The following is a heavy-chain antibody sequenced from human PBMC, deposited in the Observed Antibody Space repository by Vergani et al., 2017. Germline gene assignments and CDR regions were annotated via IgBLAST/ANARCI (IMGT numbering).Heavy chain of an antibody. Sequence: VQLVESGGGVVQPGRSLRLSCAASGFTFSSYGMHWVRQAPGKGLEWVAVISYDGSNKYYADSVKGRFTISRDNSKNTLYLQMNSLRAEDTAVYYCAKGFLGTGYMDVWGKGTTVTVSS. CDR2: ISYDGSNK. V-gene: IGHV3-30*18. CDR3: AKGFLGTGYMDV. D-gene: IGHD1-1*01. CDR1: GFTFSSYG. J-gene: IGHJ6*03.